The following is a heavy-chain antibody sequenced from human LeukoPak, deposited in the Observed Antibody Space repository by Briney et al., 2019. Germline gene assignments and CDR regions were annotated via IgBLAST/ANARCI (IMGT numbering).Heavy chain of an antibody. Sequence: SQTLSLTCATSGDSVSSSSAAWNWIRQSPSRGLEWLGRTYYRSKWYSDYAVSVKSRITINADTSKNQFSLHLNSVTPEDTAVYYCARAGGDSWYFDYWGQGTLVTVSS. CDR2: TYYRSKWYS. D-gene: IGHD2-21*02. CDR1: GDSVSSSSAA. V-gene: IGHV6-1*01. J-gene: IGHJ4*02. CDR3: ARAGGDSWYFDY.